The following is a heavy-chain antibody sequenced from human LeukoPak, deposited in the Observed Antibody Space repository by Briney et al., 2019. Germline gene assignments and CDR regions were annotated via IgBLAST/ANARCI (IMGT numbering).Heavy chain of an antibody. CDR1: GFTFSSHA. CDR2: IGHDVIST. V-gene: IGHV3-23*01. CDR3: ARDSPLLTV. Sequence: PGGSLRLSCAASGFTFSSHAMSWVRQAPGKGLEWVSAIGHDVISTYYAESVKGRFTISRDNSKNTLYLQMNSLRAEDTATYYCARDSPLLTVWGQGTLVTVSS. D-gene: IGHD3-9*01. J-gene: IGHJ4*02.